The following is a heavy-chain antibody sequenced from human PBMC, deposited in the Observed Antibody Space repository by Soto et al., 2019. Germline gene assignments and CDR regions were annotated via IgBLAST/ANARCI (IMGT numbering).Heavy chain of an antibody. CDR3: VRRSYGDYVYQYYGMDV. Sequence: PSETLSLTCAVSGGSINSTNFWSWVRQPPGKGLEWIGEIFHSGSTNYNPSLKSRVTISIARSKNQFSLKLSSVTAADTAVYYCVRRSYGDYVYQYYGMDVWGQGTKVTVSS. J-gene: IGHJ6*02. CDR1: GGSINSTNF. D-gene: IGHD4-17*01. CDR2: IFHSGST. V-gene: IGHV4-4*02.